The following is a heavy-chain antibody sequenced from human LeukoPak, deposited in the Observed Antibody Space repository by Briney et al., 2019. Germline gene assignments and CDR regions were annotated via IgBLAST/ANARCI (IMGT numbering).Heavy chain of an antibody. CDR3: ARENSEQQLLWSVWDV. Sequence: SETLSLTWTVSGGSISSYYWSWIRQPPGKGLEWIGCIYYSGSTNYNPSLKSRVTVSLDTSKNQFSLKLSSVTAADTAVYYCARENSEQQLLWSVWDVWGNGTTVTVSP. CDR2: IYYSGST. V-gene: IGHV4-59*12. CDR1: GGSISSYY. D-gene: IGHD6-13*01. J-gene: IGHJ6*04.